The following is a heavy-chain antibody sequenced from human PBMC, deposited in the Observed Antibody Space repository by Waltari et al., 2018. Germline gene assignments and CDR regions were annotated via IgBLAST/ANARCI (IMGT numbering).Heavy chain of an antibody. J-gene: IGHJ3*02. CDR3: ARGRDGYIQDVFDI. D-gene: IGHD5-12*01. CDR1: GFTFGTYN. CDR2: ISSSTTT. Sequence: EVQLVESGGGLVQPGESLRLSCAASGFTFGTYNMNGVRQAPGKGLEWVSYISSSTTTYYADYVKGRFTISRDNAKNSLYLQMNSLRAEDTALYYCARGRDGYIQDVFDIWGQGTMVSVSS. V-gene: IGHV3-48*01.